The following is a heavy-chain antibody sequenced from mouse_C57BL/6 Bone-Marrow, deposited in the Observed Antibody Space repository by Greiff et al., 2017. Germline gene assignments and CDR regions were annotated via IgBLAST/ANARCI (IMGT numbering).Heavy chain of an antibody. CDR3: ARDDYDAWFAY. Sequence: EVKLVESGGGLVKPGGSLKLSCAASGFTFSSYAMSWVRQTPEQRLEWVATVSAGGSYTYYPDNVKGRFTLSRDNAKHNLYLQMRHLKSEDTSMYYCARDDYDAWFAYWGQGTLVTVSA. CDR1: GFTFSSYA. D-gene: IGHD2-4*01. CDR2: VSAGGSYT. J-gene: IGHJ3*01. V-gene: IGHV5-4*01.